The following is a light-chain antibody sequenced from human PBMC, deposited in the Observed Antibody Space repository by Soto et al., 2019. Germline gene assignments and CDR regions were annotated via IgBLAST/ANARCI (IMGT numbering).Light chain of an antibody. Sequence: QSALTQPPSASGSPGQSVTISCTGTSSDVGGYNYVSWYQQHPGKAPKLMIYEVSKRPSGVPDRFSGSKSGNTASLTVSGLQVEDEADYYCSSYTSSSKVVFGGGTKLTVL. J-gene: IGLJ2*01. V-gene: IGLV2-8*01. CDR3: SSYTSSSKVV. CDR1: SSDVGGYNY. CDR2: EVS.